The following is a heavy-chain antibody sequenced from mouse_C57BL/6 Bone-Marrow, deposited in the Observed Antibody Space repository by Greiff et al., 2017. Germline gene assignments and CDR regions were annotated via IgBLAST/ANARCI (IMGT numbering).Heavy chain of an antibody. J-gene: IGHJ4*01. CDR3: ARESKRGAMDY. V-gene: IGHV1-64*01. CDR2: IHPNSGST. D-gene: IGHD2-5*01. Sequence: QVQLKQPGAELVKPGASVKLSCTASGYTFTSYWMHWVKQRPGQGLEWIGMIHPNSGSTNYNEKFKSKATLTVDKSSSTAYMQLSSLTSEDSAVYYCARESKRGAMDYWGQGTSVTVSS. CDR1: GYTFTSYW.